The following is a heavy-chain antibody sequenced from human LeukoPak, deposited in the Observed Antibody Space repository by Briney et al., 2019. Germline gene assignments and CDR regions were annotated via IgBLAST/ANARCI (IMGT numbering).Heavy chain of an antibody. CDR2: ISRNSRTT. J-gene: IGHJ4*02. CDR1: GSDFSSHN. D-gene: IGHD3-22*01. Sequence: GGSLRLSCAVSGSDFSSHNFHWVRQAPGKGLEWVSFISRNSRTTYYADSVKGRFTISRDDAKNLVYLQMNSLRAEDTALYHCARVYDSSGPEGDYFDYWGQGTLVTVSS. V-gene: IGHV3-48*04. CDR3: ARVYDSSGPEGDYFDY.